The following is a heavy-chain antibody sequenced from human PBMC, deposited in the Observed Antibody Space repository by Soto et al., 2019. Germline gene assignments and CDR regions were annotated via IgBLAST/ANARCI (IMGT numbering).Heavy chain of an antibody. CDR2: IIPILGIA. CDR3: ARENFLEVVSVGYFDL. V-gene: IGHV1-69*08. J-gene: IGHJ2*01. D-gene: IGHD2-15*01. Sequence: QVQLVQSGAEVKKPGSSVKVSCKASGGTFSSYTISWVRQAPGQGLEWMGRIIPILGIANYAQKFQGRVTINAEKSTSTAYMELSSLRSEDTAVYYCARENFLEVVSVGYFDLWGRGTLVTVSS. CDR1: GGTFSSYT.